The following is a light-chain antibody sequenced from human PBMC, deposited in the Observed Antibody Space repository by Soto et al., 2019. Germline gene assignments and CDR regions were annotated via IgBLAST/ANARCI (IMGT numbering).Light chain of an antibody. J-gene: IGLJ7*01. Sequence: SYELTQPPSVSVAPGKTARITCGGNNIGSKSVHWYQQKPGQAPVLVIYYDSDRPSGIPERFSGSNSGNTATLTISRVEDRDEADYYCQVWDSSSDHPVFGGGTQLTVL. CDR1: NIGSKS. V-gene: IGLV3-21*04. CDR2: YDS. CDR3: QVWDSSSDHPV.